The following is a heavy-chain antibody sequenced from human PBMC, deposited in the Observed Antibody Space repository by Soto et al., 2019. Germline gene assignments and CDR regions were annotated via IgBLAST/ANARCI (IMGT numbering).Heavy chain of an antibody. CDR2: ISYDGSTK. J-gene: IGHJ6*02. V-gene: IGHV3-30-3*01. Sequence: GGSLRLCCAASGLTFCSYTMNWVRQAPGKGLEWVAVISYDGSTKYYADSVKGRFTISRDNSKNTLYLQMNSLRAEDTAVYYCARDSGPPRVYYYYGMDVWGQGTTVTVSS. D-gene: IGHD2-15*01. CDR1: GLTFCSYT. CDR3: ARDSGPPRVYYYYGMDV.